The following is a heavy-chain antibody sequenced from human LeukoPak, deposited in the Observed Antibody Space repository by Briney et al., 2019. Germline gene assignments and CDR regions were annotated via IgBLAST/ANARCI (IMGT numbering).Heavy chain of an antibody. V-gene: IGHV4-4*07. J-gene: IGHJ6*02. CDR1: GGSISSYY. CDR2: IYTSGST. D-gene: IGHD3-10*01. CDR3: ARGGQYGSGSYYTYYYYGMDV. Sequence: SETLSLTCTVSGGSISSYYWSCIRQPAGKGLEWIGRIYTSGSTNYNPSLKSRVTMSVDTSKNQFSLKLSSVTAADTAVYYCARGGQYGSGSYYTYYYYGMDVWGQGTTVTVSS.